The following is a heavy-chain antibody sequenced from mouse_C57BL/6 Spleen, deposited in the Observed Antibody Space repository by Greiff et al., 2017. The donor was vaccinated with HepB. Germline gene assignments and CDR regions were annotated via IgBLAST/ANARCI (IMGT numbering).Heavy chain of an antibody. CDR1: GYTFTSYW. V-gene: IGHV1-69*01. CDR2: VDPSDSYT. CDR3: ARGNYGKNFDY. Sequence: QVQLQQPGAELVMPGASVKLSCKASGYTFTSYWMHWVKQRPGQGLEWIGEVDPSDSYTNYNQKFKGKSTLTVDKSSSTAYMQLSSLTSEDSAVYYCARGNYGKNFDYWGQGTTLTVSS. J-gene: IGHJ2*01. D-gene: IGHD1-1*01.